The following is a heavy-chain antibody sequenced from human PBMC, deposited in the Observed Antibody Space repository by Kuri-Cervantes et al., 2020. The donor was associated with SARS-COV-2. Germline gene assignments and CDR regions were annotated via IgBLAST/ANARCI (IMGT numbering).Heavy chain of an antibody. CDR2: ISSSSSYT. CDR1: GFTFSSYA. CDR3: ASSPAAADGTYYYYYYGMDV. V-gene: IGHV3-21*05. D-gene: IGHD2-2*01. J-gene: IGHJ6*02. Sequence: GGSLRLSCAASGFTFSSYAMHWVRQAPGKGLEWVSYISSSSSYTNHADSVKGRFTISRDNAKNSLYLQMNSLRAEDTAVYYCASSPAAADGTYYYYYYGMDVWGQGTTVTVSS.